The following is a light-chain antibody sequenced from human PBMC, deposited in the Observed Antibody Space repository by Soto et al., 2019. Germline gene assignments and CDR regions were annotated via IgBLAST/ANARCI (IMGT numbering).Light chain of an antibody. CDR1: SSDVGYSSS. Sequence: QSVLIQPASVSGSPEQSITISCTGASSDVGYSSSVSWYQQHPGKAPKLVIFDVSNRPSGVSNRFSGSKSGNTASLTISGLQAEDEADYYCCSWTSSATYVLGTGTKVTVL. V-gene: IGLV2-14*01. CDR2: DVS. J-gene: IGLJ1*01. CDR3: CSWTSSATYV.